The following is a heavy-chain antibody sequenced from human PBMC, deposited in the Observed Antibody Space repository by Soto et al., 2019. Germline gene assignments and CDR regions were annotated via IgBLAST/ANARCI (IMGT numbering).Heavy chain of an antibody. Sequence: PGGSLRLSCAASGFTFSSYAMSWVRQAPGKGLEWVSGISGSGGSTNYADSVKGRFTISRDNSKNTLYLQMNSLRAEDTAVYYCAKARAYYYDSSGYPVDYWGQGTLVTVSS. CDR3: AKARAYYYDSSGYPVDY. D-gene: IGHD3-22*01. J-gene: IGHJ4*02. CDR1: GFTFSSYA. CDR2: ISGSGGST. V-gene: IGHV3-23*01.